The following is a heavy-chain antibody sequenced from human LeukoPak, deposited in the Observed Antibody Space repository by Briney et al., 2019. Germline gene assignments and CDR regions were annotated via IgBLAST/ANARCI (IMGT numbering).Heavy chain of an antibody. V-gene: IGHV1-2*04. CDR1: GYTFTGYY. D-gene: IGHD2-15*01. CDR2: INPNSGGT. J-gene: IGHJ6*04. CDR3: ATADCSGGSCPIDV. Sequence: ASVKVSCKASGYTFTGYYMHWVRRAPGQGLEWMGWINPNSGGTNYAQKFQGWATMTRDTSISTAYMELSRLRSDDTAVYYCATADCSGGSCPIDVWGKGTTVTVSS.